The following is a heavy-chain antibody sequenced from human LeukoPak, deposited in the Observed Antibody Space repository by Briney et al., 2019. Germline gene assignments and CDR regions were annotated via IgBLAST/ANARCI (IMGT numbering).Heavy chain of an antibody. CDR2: ISSSSSYI. CDR3: ARSFGEWLVPFDY. J-gene: IGHJ4*02. D-gene: IGHD6-19*01. CDR1: GFTFSSYS. V-gene: IGHV3-21*01. Sequence: GGSLRLSCAASGFTFSSYSMNWVRQAPGKGLEWVSSISSSSSYIYYADSVKGLFTISRDNAKNSLYLQMNSLRAEDTAVYYCARSFGEWLVPFDYWGQGTLVTVSS.